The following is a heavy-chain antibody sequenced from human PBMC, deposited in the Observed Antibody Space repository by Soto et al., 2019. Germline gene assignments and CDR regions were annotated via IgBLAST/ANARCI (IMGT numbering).Heavy chain of an antibody. CDR3: ARIPHSTTSYYGHNFGMDV. CDR2: IYPADSDT. CDR1: GYSFPSDW. J-gene: IGHJ6*02. V-gene: IGHV5-51*01. Sequence: PGASLKISCKGSGYSFPSDWIGWVRQMPGKGLEWMGSIYPADSDTRYSPAFQGQVTISADKSIRTAYLQWSSLKASDTATYYCARIPHSTTSYYGHNFGMDVWGQGTTVTVSS. D-gene: IGHD2-2*01.